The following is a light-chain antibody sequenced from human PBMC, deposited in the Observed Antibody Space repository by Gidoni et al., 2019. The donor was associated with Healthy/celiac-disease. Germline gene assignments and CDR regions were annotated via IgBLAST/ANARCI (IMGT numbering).Light chain of an antibody. CDR2: GAS. J-gene: IGKJ1*01. Sequence: EIVMTQSPATLSVSPGERATFSCRASQSVSSNLAWYQQKPGKAPRLLIYGASTRATGIPARFSGSGSWTEFTLTISSLQSEDFAIYYCQQYNNRPRTFGQGTKVEIK. CDR1: QSVSSN. CDR3: QQYNNRPRT. V-gene: IGKV3-15*01.